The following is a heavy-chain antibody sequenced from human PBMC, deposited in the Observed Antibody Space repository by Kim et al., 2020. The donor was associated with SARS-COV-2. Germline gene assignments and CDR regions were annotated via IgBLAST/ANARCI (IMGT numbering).Heavy chain of an antibody. CDR3: ARLPGEYYYDSSGYLPYGMDV. CDR2: IIPIFGTA. CDR1: GGTFSSYA. D-gene: IGHD3-22*01. V-gene: IGHV1-69*13. Sequence: SVKVSCKASGGTFSSYAISWVRQAPGQGLEWMGGIIPIFGTANYAQKFQGRVTITADESTSTAYMELSSLRSEDTAVYYCARLPGEYYYDSSGYLPYGMDVWGQGTTVTVSS. J-gene: IGHJ6*02.